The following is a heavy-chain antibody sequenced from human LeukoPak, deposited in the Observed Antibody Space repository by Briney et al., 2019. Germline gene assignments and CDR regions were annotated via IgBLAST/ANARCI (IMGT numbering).Heavy chain of an antibody. CDR2: ISHSGDTT. J-gene: IGHJ4*02. V-gene: IGHV3-23*01. CDR3: ARAPTYGSGSSLDY. Sequence: QSGGSLRLSCAASGFTFGNSAMTWGRQVPGKGLQWVSTISHSGDTTYYADFVKGRFAIARDNSKNTLYLQMNSLRAEDTAVYYCARAPTYGSGSSLDYWGQGTLVTVSS. D-gene: IGHD3-10*01. CDR1: GFTFGNSA.